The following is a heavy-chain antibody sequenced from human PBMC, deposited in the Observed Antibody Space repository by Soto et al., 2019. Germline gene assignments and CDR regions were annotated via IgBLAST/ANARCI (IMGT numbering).Heavy chain of an antibody. Sequence: QVQLVQSGAEVKKPGASVKVSCKASGYTFTGYYMHWVRQAPGQGLEWMGWINPNSGGTNYAQKFQGRVTITADESTSTAYMELSSLRSEDTAVYYCARDCSGGSCYSWYFDLWGRGTLVTVSS. D-gene: IGHD2-15*01. CDR3: ARDCSGGSCYSWYFDL. CDR2: INPNSGGT. J-gene: IGHJ2*01. V-gene: IGHV1-2*02. CDR1: GYTFTGYY.